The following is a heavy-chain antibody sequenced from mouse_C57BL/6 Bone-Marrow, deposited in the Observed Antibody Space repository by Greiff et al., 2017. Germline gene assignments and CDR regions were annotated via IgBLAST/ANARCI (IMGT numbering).Heavy chain of an antibody. V-gene: IGHV1-15*01. CDR1: GYTFTDYE. Sequence: VQLKESGAELVRPGASVTLSCKASGYTFTDYEMHWVKQTPVHGLEWIGAIDPETGGTAYNQKFKGKAILTADKSSSTAYMELRSLTSEDSAVYYCTRNGCDYWGQGTTLTVSS. J-gene: IGHJ2*01. CDR3: TRNGCDY. D-gene: IGHD2-2*01. CDR2: IDPETGGT.